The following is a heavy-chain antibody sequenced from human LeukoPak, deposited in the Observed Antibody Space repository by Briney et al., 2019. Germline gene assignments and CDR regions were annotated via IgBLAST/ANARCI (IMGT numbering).Heavy chain of an antibody. CDR1: GGTFSSYT. CDR2: IIPILGIA. J-gene: IGHJ6*02. CDR3: ASAGITGKPTNSYYYYYGMDV. V-gene: IGHV1-69*02. D-gene: IGHD1-20*01. Sequence: GASVKVSCKASGGTFSSYTISWVGQAPGRGLEWMGRIIPILGIANYAQKFQGRVTITADKSTSTAYMELSSLRSEDTAVYYCASAGITGKPTNSYYYYYGMDVWGQGTTVTVSS.